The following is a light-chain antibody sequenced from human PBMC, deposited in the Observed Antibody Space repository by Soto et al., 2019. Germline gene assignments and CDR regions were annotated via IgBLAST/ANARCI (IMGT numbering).Light chain of an antibody. J-gene: IGKJ5*01. V-gene: IGKV3-20*01. CDR1: QSLSSSY. Sequence: DIVLTQSPVTLSFSSGETATLSCRASQSLSSSYFAWYQHKPGQGPRLLNSGAFTRATGLPDRFSGSGSGTDFTLTISRLEPEDFAVYYCQQHETLITFGQGTRLEIK. CDR2: GAF. CDR3: QQHETLIT.